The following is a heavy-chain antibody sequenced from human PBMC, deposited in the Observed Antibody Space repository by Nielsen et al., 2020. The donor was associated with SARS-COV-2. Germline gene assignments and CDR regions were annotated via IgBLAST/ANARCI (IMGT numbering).Heavy chain of an antibody. D-gene: IGHD4-17*01. V-gene: IGHV3-23*01. Sequence: VRQAPGKGLEWVSAISGSGGSTYYADSVKGRFTISRDNSKNTLYLQMNSLRAEDTAVYYCAKEKLGYGDYGDYYYYGMDVWGQGTTVTVSS. CDR2: ISGSGGST. CDR3: AKEKLGYGDYGDYYYYGMDV. J-gene: IGHJ6*02.